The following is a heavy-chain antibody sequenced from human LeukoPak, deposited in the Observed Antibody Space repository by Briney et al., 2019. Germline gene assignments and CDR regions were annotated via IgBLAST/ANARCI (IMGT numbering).Heavy chain of an antibody. J-gene: IGHJ4*02. V-gene: IGHV3-23*01. Sequence: GGSLRLSCAASGFTFSSSAMTWVRQAPGKGLEWVSSLTGGSDNSEHADSVKGRFSISRDNSKNTLYLQMNSLTAEDTAVYYCARDGRLMAGSEPAILYYFDYWGQGTLVTVSS. D-gene: IGHD5-24*01. CDR2: LTGGSDNS. CDR3: ARDGRLMAGSEPAILYYFDY. CDR1: GFTFSSSA.